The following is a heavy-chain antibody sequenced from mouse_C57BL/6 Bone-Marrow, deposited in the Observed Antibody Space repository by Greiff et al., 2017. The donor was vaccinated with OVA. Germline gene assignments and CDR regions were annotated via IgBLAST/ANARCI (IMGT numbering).Heavy chain of an antibody. Sequence: EVKLVASWGDLVKPGGSLKLSCAASGFTFSSYGMSWVRQTPDKRLEWVATISSGGSYTYYPDSVKGRFTISRDNAKNTLYLQMSSLKSEDTAMYYCARQPDYYGSSRYAMDYWGQGTSVTVSS. V-gene: IGHV5-6*01. CDR3: ARQPDYYGSSRYAMDY. CDR2: ISSGGSYT. J-gene: IGHJ4*01. CDR1: GFTFSSYG. D-gene: IGHD1-1*01.